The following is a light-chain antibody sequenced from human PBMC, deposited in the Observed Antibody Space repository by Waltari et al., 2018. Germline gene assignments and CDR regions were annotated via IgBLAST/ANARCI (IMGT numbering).Light chain of an antibody. CDR1: NSNFGNYNL. CDR2: EGN. J-gene: IGLJ2*01. Sequence: QSALTQPASVSGPPGQSIPIPCPGFNSNFGNYNLVSWYQKHPGKAPKLLIYEGNRRPSGVSNRFSGSKSDNTASLTLSGLQAEDEADYYCCSNVGSSVFFGGGTKLTVL. CDR3: CSNVGSSVF. V-gene: IGLV2-23*03.